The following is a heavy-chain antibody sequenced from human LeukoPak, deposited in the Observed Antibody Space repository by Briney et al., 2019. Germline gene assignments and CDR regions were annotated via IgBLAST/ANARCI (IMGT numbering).Heavy chain of an antibody. J-gene: IGHJ4*02. CDR1: GYTFTSYG. V-gene: IGHV1-18*01. Sequence: ASVKVSCKASGYTFTSYGVSWVRQAPGQGLEWMGWISVDNGDTNFAQKFQGRVTMTADTSTSTAYMEVRSLGSDDTAVYYCARDPDGGRDFDYWGQGTLVTVSS. CDR2: ISVDNGDT. D-gene: IGHD3-16*01. CDR3: ARDPDGGRDFDY.